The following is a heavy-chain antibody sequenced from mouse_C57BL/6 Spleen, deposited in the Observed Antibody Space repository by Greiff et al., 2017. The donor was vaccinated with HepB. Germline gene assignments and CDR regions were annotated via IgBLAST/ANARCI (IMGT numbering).Heavy chain of an antibody. CDR2: IHPNSGST. J-gene: IGHJ3*01. CDR3: SRSYSNYLAWFAY. D-gene: IGHD2-5*01. V-gene: IGHV1-64*01. Sequence: VQLQQSGAELVKPGASVKLSCKASGYTFTSYWMHWVKQRPGQGLEWIGMIHPNSGSTNYNEKFKSKATLTVDKSSSTAYMQLSSLTSEDSAVYYWSRSYSNYLAWFAYWGQGTLVTVAA. CDR1: GYTFTSYW.